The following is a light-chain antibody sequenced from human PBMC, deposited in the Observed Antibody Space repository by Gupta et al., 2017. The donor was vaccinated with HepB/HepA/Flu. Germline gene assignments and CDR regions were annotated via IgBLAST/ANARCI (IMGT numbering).Light chain of an antibody. CDR2: GVN. Sequence: QSALTQPSPVSGSPGQAITISCTGTASDIGGYDYVSWYQQQPGKAPKLLLYGVNSRPSGVSDRFSASKSGNTASLTISWLQGEDEAHYYCSSYTSASTLVFGGGTTLTVL. J-gene: IGLJ2*01. CDR1: ASDIGGYDY. V-gene: IGLV2-14*03. CDR3: SSYTSASTLV.